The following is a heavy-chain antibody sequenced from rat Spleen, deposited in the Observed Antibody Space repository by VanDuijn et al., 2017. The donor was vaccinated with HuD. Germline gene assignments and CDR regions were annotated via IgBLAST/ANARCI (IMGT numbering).Heavy chain of an antibody. CDR1: GFTFNNYW. D-gene: IGHD1-2*01. V-gene: IGHV5S13*01. J-gene: IGHJ2*01. Sequence: EVQLVESGGGLVQPGRSLKLSCVASGFTFNNYWMTWIRQAPTKGLEWIASINTGGGNTYYRDSVKGRFTISRDNANNIQYLQMDSLRSEDTATYYCASSYSSYIFDYWGQGVMVTVSS. CDR3: ASSYSSYIFDY. CDR2: INTGGGNT.